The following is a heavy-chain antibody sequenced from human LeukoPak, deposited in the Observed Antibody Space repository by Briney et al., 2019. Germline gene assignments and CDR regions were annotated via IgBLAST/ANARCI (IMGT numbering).Heavy chain of an antibody. CDR2: ISGSGGST. D-gene: IGHD3-22*01. Sequence: PGGSLRLSCAASGFTFSSYAMSWVRQAPGKGLEWVSAISGSGGSTYYADSVKGRFTISRDNSKNTLYLQMNSLRAEDTAVYYCAKSSYYDSSGYYRCYYYMDVWGKGTTVTVSS. J-gene: IGHJ6*03. CDR1: GFTFSSYA. CDR3: AKSSYYDSSGYYRCYYYMDV. V-gene: IGHV3-23*01.